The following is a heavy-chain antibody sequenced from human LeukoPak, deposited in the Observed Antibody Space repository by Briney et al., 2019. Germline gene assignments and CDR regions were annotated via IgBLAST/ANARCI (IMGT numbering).Heavy chain of an antibody. J-gene: IGHJ4*02. D-gene: IGHD6-6*01. CDR2: ISAYNGNT. CDR1: GYTFTGYY. Sequence: ASVKVSCKASGYTFTGYYMHWVRQAPGQGLEWMGWISAYNGNTNYAQKLQGRVTMTTDTSTSTAYMELRSLRSDDTAVYYCAREAGSSSSDYWGQGTLVTVSS. CDR3: AREAGSSSSDY. V-gene: IGHV1-18*04.